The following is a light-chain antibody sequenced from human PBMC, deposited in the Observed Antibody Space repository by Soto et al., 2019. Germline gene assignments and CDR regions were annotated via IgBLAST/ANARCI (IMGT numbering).Light chain of an antibody. CDR2: DVS. V-gene: IGLV2-14*01. J-gene: IGLJ2*01. CDR1: GSDVGGYNY. Sequence: QSVLTQPASVSGSPGQSITISCTGTGSDVGGYNYVSWYQQHLGKAPKVMIYDVSNRPSGVSNRFSGSKSGNTASLTISGLQAEDEADYYCSSYTSASTPLVFGGGTKLTVL. CDR3: SSYTSASTPLV.